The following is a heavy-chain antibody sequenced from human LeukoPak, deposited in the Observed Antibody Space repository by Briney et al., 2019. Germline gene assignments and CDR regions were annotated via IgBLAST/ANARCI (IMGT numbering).Heavy chain of an antibody. Sequence: SETLSLTCAVSGVSISSGDYYWGWIRQPPGKGLEWIGSIYYSGSTYYNPSLKSRVTISVDTSKNQFSLKLSSVTAADTAVYYCARLARKYQLQTLAYWGQGTLVTVSS. J-gene: IGHJ4*02. V-gene: IGHV4-39*01. CDR2: IYYSGST. CDR1: GVSISSGDYY. D-gene: IGHD2-2*01. CDR3: ARLARKYQLQTLAY.